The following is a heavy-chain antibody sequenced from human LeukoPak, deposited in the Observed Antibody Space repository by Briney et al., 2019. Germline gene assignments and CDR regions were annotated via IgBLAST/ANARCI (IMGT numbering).Heavy chain of an antibody. CDR1: GGSISSSSYY. CDR3: ARHYGFGEGYYYYYMDV. CDR2: IYYSGST. D-gene: IGHD3-10*01. J-gene: IGHJ6*03. V-gene: IGHV4-39*01. Sequence: PSETLSLTCTVSGGSISSSSYYWGWIRQPPGKGLEWIGSIYYSGSTYYNPSLKSRVTISVDTSKNQFSLKLSSVTAADTAVYYCARHYGFGEGYYYYYMDVWGEGTTVTISS.